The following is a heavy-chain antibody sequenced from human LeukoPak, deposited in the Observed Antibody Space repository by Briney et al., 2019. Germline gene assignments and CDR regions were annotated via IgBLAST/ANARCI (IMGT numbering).Heavy chain of an antibody. CDR3: ARDTRDGDYSYYFDY. Sequence: SETLSLTCTVSGGSISSGDYYWSWIRQPPGKGLEWIGYIYYSGSTYYNPSLKSRVTISVDTSKNQFSLKLSSVTAADTAVYYCARDTRDGDYSYYFDYWGQGTLVTVSS. CDR2: IYYSGST. V-gene: IGHV4-30-4*01. D-gene: IGHD4-17*01. CDR1: GGSISSGDYY. J-gene: IGHJ4*02.